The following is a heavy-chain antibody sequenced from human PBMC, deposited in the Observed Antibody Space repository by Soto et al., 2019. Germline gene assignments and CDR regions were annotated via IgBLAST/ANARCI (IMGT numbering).Heavy chain of an antibody. V-gene: IGHV1-3*01. J-gene: IGHJ4*02. CDR2: INAGNGNT. CDR1: GYTFTSYA. D-gene: IGHD3-22*01. Sequence: ASVKVSCKASGYTFTSYAMHWLRQAPGQRLEWMGWINAGNGNTKYSQKFQGRVTITRDTSASTAYMELSSLRSEDTAVYYCASGLAYYYDSSGIDYWGQGTLVTVSS. CDR3: ASGLAYYYDSSGIDY.